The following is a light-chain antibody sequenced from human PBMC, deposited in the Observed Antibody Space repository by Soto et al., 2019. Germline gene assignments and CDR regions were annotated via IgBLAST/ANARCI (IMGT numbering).Light chain of an antibody. J-gene: IGKJ4*01. CDR2: GAS. Sequence: EIVLTQSPGTLSLSPGERATLSCRASQSVSSSYLAWYQQKPGQAPRLLIYGASSRATGIPDRFSGSGSETDFTLTISRLEPEDFAVYYCQQYGSSPLTCGGGTKVDLK. CDR1: QSVSSSY. V-gene: IGKV3-20*01. CDR3: QQYGSSPLT.